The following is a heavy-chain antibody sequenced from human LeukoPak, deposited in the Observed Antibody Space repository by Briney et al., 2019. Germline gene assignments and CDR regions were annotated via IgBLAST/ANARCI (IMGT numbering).Heavy chain of an antibody. CDR1: GFTFSSYA. CDR2: ISGSGGST. CDR3: AKETYSSGWQPFDY. Sequence: GGSLRLSCAASGFTFSSYAMSWVRQAPGKGLEGGSAISGSGGSTYYADSVKGRFTISRDNSKNTLYLQMNSLRAEDTAVYYCAKETYSSGWQPFDYWGQGTLVTVSS. V-gene: IGHV3-23*01. D-gene: IGHD6-19*01. J-gene: IGHJ4*02.